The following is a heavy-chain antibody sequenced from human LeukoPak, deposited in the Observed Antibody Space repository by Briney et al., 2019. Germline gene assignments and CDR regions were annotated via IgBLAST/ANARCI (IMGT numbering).Heavy chain of an antibody. CDR2: ISSSSSTI. CDR1: GFTFSSYS. V-gene: IGHV3-48*01. D-gene: IGHD4-11*01. J-gene: IGHJ4*02. CDR3: ARPTVFAFDY. Sequence: GGSLRLSCAASGFTFSSYSMNWVRQAPGKGLEWVSYISSSSSTIYYADSVKGRFTISRDNAKNSLYLQTNSLRAEDTAVYYCARPTVFAFDYWGQGTLVTVSS.